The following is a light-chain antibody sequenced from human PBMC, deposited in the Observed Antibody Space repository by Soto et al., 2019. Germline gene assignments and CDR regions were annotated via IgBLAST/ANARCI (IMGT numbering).Light chain of an antibody. CDR1: QSLSSTY. CDR2: AAS. J-gene: IGKJ2*01. V-gene: IGKV3-20*01. Sequence: EIVLTQSPGTLSLSPGERASLSCRASQSLSSTYLAWYQQKPGQAPRLLIYAASSRATGIPDRFSGSGSGTDFTLTITRLEPEDFAVYYCQQFGISPGYTFGQGTKLEIK. CDR3: QQFGISPGYT.